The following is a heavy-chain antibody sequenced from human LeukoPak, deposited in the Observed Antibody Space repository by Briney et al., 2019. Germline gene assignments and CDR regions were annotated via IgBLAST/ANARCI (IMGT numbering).Heavy chain of an antibody. CDR2: INWNGGST. Sequence: GGSLRLSCAASGFTFDDYGMSWVRQAPGKGLEWVSGINWNGGSTGYADSVKGRFTISRDNAKNSLYLQMNSLRAEDTAVYYCAKDLLEWLLYYFDYWGQGTLVTVSS. J-gene: IGHJ4*02. CDR1: GFTFDDYG. CDR3: AKDLLEWLLYYFDY. V-gene: IGHV3-20*04. D-gene: IGHD3-3*01.